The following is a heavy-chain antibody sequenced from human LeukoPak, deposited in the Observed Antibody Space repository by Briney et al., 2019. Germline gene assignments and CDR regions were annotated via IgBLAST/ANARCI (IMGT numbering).Heavy chain of an antibody. Sequence: GGSLRLSCAASGFTFDDYAMHWVRQAPGKGLEWVSGISWNSGSIGYADSVKGRFTISRDNAKNSLYLQMNSLRAEDTALYYCAKESLGPPTNWYFDLWGRGTLVTVSS. CDR1: GFTFDDYA. CDR2: ISWNSGSI. CDR3: AKESLGPPTNWYFDL. J-gene: IGHJ2*01. V-gene: IGHV3-9*01.